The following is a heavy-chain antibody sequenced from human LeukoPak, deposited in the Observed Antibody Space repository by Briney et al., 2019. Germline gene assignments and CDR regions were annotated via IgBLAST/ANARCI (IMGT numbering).Heavy chain of an antibody. Sequence: GESLKIPCKGSGFSFPSYWIGWVRQMPGKGLEWMGIIYPGDSDTRYSPSFQGQVTISADKSISTAYLQWSSLKASDTAMYYCARQERLLQSYNWFDPWGQGTLVTVSS. D-gene: IGHD5-24*01. J-gene: IGHJ5*02. CDR3: ARQERLLQSYNWFDP. CDR1: GFSFPSYW. CDR2: IYPGDSDT. V-gene: IGHV5-51*01.